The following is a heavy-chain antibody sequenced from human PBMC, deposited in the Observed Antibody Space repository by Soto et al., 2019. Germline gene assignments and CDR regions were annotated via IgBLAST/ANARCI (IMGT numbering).Heavy chain of an antibody. D-gene: IGHD6-19*01. CDR2: ISGNVGSTT. V-gene: IGHV3-23*01. J-gene: IGHJ4*02. CDR1: GITFTNYA. Sequence: EVQLSESGGGLAQPGGSLRLSCAVSGITFTNYAMGWVRQAPGKGLEWVSGISGNVGSTTHYADSVKGRFTISRDNSKNILFLQMNSLRAEDTAVYYCAKHRGFVAGPFDSWGQGTLVIVSS. CDR3: AKHRGFVAGPFDS.